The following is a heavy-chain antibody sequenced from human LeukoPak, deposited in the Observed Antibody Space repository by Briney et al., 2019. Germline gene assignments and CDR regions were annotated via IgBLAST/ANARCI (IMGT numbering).Heavy chain of an antibody. Sequence: GGSLRLSCAASGFTFSSYGMHWVRQAPGKGLEWVAVIRYDGINKYYADSVKGRFTISRDNSKNTLYVQMNRLRAEDAAVYYCAKGVTNWGYYLDVWGKGTTVTVSS. D-gene: IGHD2-21*02. CDR1: GFTFSSYG. CDR3: AKGVTNWGYYLDV. CDR2: IRYDGINK. J-gene: IGHJ6*03. V-gene: IGHV3-30*02.